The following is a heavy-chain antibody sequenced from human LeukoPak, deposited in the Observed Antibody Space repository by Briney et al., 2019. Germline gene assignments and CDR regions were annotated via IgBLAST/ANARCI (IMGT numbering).Heavy chain of an antibody. J-gene: IGHJ4*02. D-gene: IGHD1-7*01. CDR1: GFTVSSNY. Sequence: QPGGSLRLSCAASGFTVSSNYMSWVRQAPGKGLEWVGLIRSKTYGGTTEYAASVKGTFTISRDDSKSIAYLQMDSLKTEDTAVYYCSRDGPRSNWNYGVYFDYWGQGTLVTVSS. CDR2: IRSKTYGGTT. V-gene: IGHV3-22*01. CDR3: SRDGPRSNWNYGVYFDY.